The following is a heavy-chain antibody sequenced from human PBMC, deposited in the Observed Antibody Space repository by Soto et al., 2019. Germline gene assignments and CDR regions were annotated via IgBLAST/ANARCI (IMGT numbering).Heavy chain of an antibody. CDR1: GYTSTSYY. Sequence: GASVKVSCKASGYTSTSYYMHWVRQAPGQGLEWMGIINPSGGSTSYAQKFQGRVTMTRDTSTSTVYMELSSLRSEDTAVYYCAREGGYCSSTSCPKGSLDYWGQGTLVTVSS. CDR2: INPSGGST. V-gene: IGHV1-46*01. CDR3: AREGGYCSSTSCPKGSLDY. J-gene: IGHJ4*02. D-gene: IGHD2-2*01.